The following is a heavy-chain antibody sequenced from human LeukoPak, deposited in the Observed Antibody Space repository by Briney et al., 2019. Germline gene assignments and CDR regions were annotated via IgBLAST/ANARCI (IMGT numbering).Heavy chain of an antibody. J-gene: IGHJ4*02. D-gene: IGHD6-19*01. CDR1: GYNFPNYW. CDR3: ARHDAASSGFDY. Sequence: KAGESLKISCTGSGYNFPNYWIGWVRQMPGKGLECMGIIFPGDSDANYCPSFQGHVTISTDASITTAYLQWSSLKASDTAIYYCARHDAASSGFDYWGQGTLVTVSS. V-gene: IGHV5-51*01. CDR2: IFPGDSDA.